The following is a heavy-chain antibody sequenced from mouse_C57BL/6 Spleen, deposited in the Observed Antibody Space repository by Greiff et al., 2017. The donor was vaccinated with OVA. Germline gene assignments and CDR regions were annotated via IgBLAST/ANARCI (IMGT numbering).Heavy chain of an antibody. CDR3: ARYPDY. V-gene: IGHV1-9*01. CDR1: GYTFTGYG. J-gene: IGHJ2*01. D-gene: IGHD5-1*01. Sequence: QVQLQQSGAELMKPGASVKLSCKASGYTFTGYGIEWVKQRPRHGVEWSGEILPGIGSTNYNEKFKGKATFTADTSSNTAYMQLSSLTTGYSAVDYCARYPDYWGKGTTLTVSS. CDR2: ILPGIGST.